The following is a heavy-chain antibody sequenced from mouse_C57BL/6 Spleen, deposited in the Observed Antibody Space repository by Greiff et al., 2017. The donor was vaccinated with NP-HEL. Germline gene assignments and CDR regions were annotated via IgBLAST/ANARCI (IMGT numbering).Heavy chain of an antibody. V-gene: IGHV1-26*01. CDR2: INPNNGGT. CDR1: GYTFTDYY. Sequence: VQLQQSGPELVKPGASVKISCKASGYTFTDYYMNWVKQSHGKSLEWIGDINPNNGGTSYNQKFKGKATLTVDKSSSTAYMELRSLTSEDSAVYYCARGDRDWGQGTTLTVSS. D-gene: IGHD2-14*01. CDR3: ARGDRD. J-gene: IGHJ2*01.